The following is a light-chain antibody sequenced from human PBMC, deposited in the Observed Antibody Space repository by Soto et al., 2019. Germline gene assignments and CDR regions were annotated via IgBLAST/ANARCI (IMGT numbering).Light chain of an antibody. CDR2: GAS. V-gene: IGKV3-20*01. CDR3: QQYGSSPPWT. J-gene: IGKJ1*01. Sequence: EIVLTQSPGTLSLSPGERATLSCRASQSVSSSYLAWYQQKPGQAPRLLIYGASSWATGIPDRFSGSGSGTDFTLTISRLEPEDFAVYYCQQYGSSPPWTFGQGTKVEIK. CDR1: QSVSSSY.